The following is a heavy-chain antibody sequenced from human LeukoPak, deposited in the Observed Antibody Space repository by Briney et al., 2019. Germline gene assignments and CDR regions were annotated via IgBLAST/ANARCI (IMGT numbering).Heavy chain of an antibody. CDR1: GYTLTELS. CDR3: ATASTYYSGDAFDI. Sequence: ASVKVSCKVSGYTLTELSMHWVRQAPGKGLEWMGGFDPEDGETIYAQKFQGRVTMTEDTSTDTAYMELSSLRPEDTAVYYCATASTYYSGDAFDIWGQGTMVTVSS. J-gene: IGHJ3*02. CDR2: FDPEDGET. D-gene: IGHD3-22*01. V-gene: IGHV1-24*01.